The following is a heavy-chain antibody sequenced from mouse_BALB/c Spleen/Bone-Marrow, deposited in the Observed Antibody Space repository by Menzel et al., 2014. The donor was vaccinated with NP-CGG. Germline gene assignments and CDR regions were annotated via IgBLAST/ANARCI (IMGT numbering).Heavy chain of an antibody. D-gene: IGHD3-1*01. CDR2: INPSNGRT. Sequence: GAELVKPGASVKLSCKASGYTFTSYWMHWVKQRPGQGLEWIGEINPSNGRTNYVEKFKSKATLSGDKSSSTVYMQLSSLTSEDSAVYYCARSGYWYFEVWGAGTTVTVSA. V-gene: IGHV1S81*02. CDR1: GYTFTSYW. CDR3: ARSGYWYFEV. J-gene: IGHJ1*01.